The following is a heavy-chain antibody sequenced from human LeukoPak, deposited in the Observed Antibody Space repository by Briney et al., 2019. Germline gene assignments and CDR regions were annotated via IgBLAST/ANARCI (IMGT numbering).Heavy chain of an antibody. D-gene: IGHD4-17*01. CDR1: GFTFSSYS. CDR2: ISHSSSTI. V-gene: IGHV3-48*01. J-gene: IGHJ4*02. CDR3: ARDRLHYGEYEKTFDY. Sequence: GRSLRLSCAASGFTFSSYSMNWVRQAPGKGLEWVSYISHSSSTIYYADSVKGRFTISRDNAKKSLYLQMNSLRAEDSAVYYCARDRLHYGEYEKTFDYWGQGTLVTVSS.